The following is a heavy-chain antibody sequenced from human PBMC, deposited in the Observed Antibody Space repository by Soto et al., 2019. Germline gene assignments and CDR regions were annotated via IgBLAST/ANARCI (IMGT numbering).Heavy chain of an antibody. J-gene: IGHJ5*02. D-gene: IGHD3-9*01. CDR1: GGSISSGGYY. CDR3: ARDWVEYYFFLMVSPNGSWFDL. Sequence: SETLSLTCTVSGGSISSGGYYWSWIRQHPGKGLEWIGYIYYSGSTYYNPSLKSRVTISVDTSKNQFSLKLSSVTAADTAVYYCARDWVEYYFFLMVSPNGSWFDLWGQGILVTVFS. V-gene: IGHV4-31*03. CDR2: IYYSGST.